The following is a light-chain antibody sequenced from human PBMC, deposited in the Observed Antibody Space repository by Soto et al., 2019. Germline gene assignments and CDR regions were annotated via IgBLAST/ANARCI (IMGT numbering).Light chain of an antibody. V-gene: IGKV3-15*01. CDR3: QQYVNWPPRHT. J-gene: IGKJ2*01. CDR1: QSISIN. CDR2: TAS. Sequence: EIVLTQSPGTLSVSPGDRVTLSCRASQSISINLAWYQHKPGQAPRLLMQTASSRASGVPARISGSGSGTEFTLTISSLQSEDFAVYYCQQYVNWPPRHTFGQGTKLEF.